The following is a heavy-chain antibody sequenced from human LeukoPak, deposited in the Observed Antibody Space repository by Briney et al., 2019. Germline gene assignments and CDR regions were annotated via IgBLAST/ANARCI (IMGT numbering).Heavy chain of an antibody. Sequence: PGGSLRLSCAASGFTFSSYDMHWVRQATGKGLEWVSAIGTAGDTYYPGSVQGRFTISRENAKNSLYLQMNSLRAGDTAVYYCAREDGSGSYTYGMDVWGQGTTVTVSS. V-gene: IGHV3-13*01. J-gene: IGHJ6*02. CDR3: AREDGSGSYTYGMDV. D-gene: IGHD3-10*01. CDR2: IGTAGDT. CDR1: GFTFSSYD.